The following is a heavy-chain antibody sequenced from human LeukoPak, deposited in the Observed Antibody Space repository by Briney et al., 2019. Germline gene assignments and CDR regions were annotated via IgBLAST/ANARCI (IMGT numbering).Heavy chain of an antibody. V-gene: IGHV3-21*01. CDR3: VRVKSYYDSTSGFQFYYFDH. CDR2: ISSSGSDI. J-gene: IGHJ4*01. D-gene: IGHD3-22*01. Sequence: GGSLRLSCVASGFIFGRYTMNWVRQAPGKEPEWVSSISSSGSDIEYADSMQGRLTISRDNAKNSLYPQMNTLRAEDTAVYYCVRVKSYYDSTSGFQFYYFDHWGHGNLVTVSS. CDR1: GFIFGRYT.